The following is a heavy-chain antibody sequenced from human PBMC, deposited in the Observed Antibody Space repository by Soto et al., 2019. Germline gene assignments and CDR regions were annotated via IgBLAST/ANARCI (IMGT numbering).Heavy chain of an antibody. CDR3: ASNSYGSTFYPY. V-gene: IGHV4-30-4*01. Sequence: SETLSLTCTVSGGSISSGDYYWSWIRQPPGKGLEWIGYIYYSGSTYYNPSLKSRVTISVDTSKNQFSLKLSSVTAADTAVYNGASNSYGSTFYPYWGQGTLVTVSS. J-gene: IGHJ4*02. CDR2: IYYSGST. D-gene: IGHD5-18*01. CDR1: GGSISSGDYY.